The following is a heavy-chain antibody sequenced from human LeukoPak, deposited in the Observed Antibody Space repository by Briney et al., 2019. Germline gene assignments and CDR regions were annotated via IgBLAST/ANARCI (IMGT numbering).Heavy chain of an antibody. V-gene: IGHV3-23*01. Sequence: PGGSLRLSCAASGFTFSSYAMSWVRQAPGKGLEWVSGISGSGGSTYYADSVKGRFSISRDDSKNTLYLQMNSLRAEDTAVYYCAKSPDVAGTGRFDYWGQGTLVTVSS. CDR3: AKSPDVAGTGRFDY. CDR1: GFTFSSYA. D-gene: IGHD6-19*01. CDR2: ISGSGGST. J-gene: IGHJ4*02.